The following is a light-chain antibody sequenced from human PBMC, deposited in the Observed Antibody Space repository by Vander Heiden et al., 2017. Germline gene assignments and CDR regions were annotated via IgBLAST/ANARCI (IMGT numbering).Light chain of an antibody. V-gene: IGKV4-1*01. J-gene: IGKJ1*01. CDR3: QQYYSTPRT. Sequence: DIVMTQSPDSLAVSLGERATINCNSSQSVLYSSSNKNYLAWFQQKPGQPPKLLIYWASTRESGVPDRFSGGGSGTDFTLTISSLQAEDVAVYYCQQYYSTPRTFGQGTKVEIK. CDR2: WAS. CDR1: QSVLYSSSNKNY.